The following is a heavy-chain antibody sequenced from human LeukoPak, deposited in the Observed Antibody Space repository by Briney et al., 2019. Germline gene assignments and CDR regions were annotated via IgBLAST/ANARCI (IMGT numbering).Heavy chain of an antibody. CDR2: IYSGGST. Sequence: GGSLRLSCAASGFTFSSYAMSWVRQAPGKGLEWVSVIYSGGSTYYADSVKGRFTISRDNSKNTLYLQMNSLRAEDTAVYYCARDRSGGWFDPWGQGTLVTVSS. J-gene: IGHJ5*02. D-gene: IGHD3-10*01. CDR3: ARDRSGGWFDP. CDR1: GFTFSSYA. V-gene: IGHV3-66*01.